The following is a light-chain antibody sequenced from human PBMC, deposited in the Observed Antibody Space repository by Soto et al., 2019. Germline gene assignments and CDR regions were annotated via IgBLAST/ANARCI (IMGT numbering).Light chain of an antibody. J-gene: IGKJ5*01. V-gene: IGKV1-8*01. CDR3: QQYYSYPPID. CDR1: QGISSY. CDR2: AAS. Sequence: AIRMTQSPSSFSASTGDRVTITCRASQGISSYLAWYQQKPGKAPKLLIYAASTLQSGVPSRFSGSGSGTAFTLTISCLQSEDFATYYCQQYYSYPPIDFSQGTRLEIK.